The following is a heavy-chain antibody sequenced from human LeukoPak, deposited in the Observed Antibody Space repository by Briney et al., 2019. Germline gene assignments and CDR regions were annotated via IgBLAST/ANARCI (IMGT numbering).Heavy chain of an antibody. Sequence: ASVTVSCKASGYTFTSYGISWARQAPGQGLEWMGWISAYNGNTNYAQKLQGRVTMTTDTSTSTAYMELRSLRSDDTAVYYCARDSSSTSSTYYYGMDVWGQGTTVTVSS. CDR1: GYTFTSYG. J-gene: IGHJ6*02. CDR2: ISAYNGNT. CDR3: ARDSSSTSSTYYYGMDV. D-gene: IGHD2-2*01. V-gene: IGHV1-18*01.